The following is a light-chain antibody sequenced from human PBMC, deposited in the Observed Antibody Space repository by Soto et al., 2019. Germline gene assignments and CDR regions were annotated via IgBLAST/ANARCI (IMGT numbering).Light chain of an antibody. CDR3: QQYNSYWT. CDR2: DAS. V-gene: IGKV1-5*01. J-gene: IGKJ1*01. Sequence: DIQMTQSPSTLSASVGDRVTITCRASQSISNWLAWYQQKPGEAPNLLIYDASSLKSGVPSRFSGSGSGTEFTLTISSLQPDDFATYYCQQYNSYWTFGQGTKVDIK. CDR1: QSISNW.